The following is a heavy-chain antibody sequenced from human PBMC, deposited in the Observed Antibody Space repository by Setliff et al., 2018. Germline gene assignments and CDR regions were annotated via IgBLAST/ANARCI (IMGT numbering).Heavy chain of an antibody. CDR3: ARMLAAARYYYYYGMDV. V-gene: IGHV4-39*01. J-gene: IGHJ6*02. D-gene: IGHD6-13*01. CDR2: IYYRGST. CDR1: GDSINSNNYY. Sequence: SETLSLTCTVSGDSINSNNYYWGWIRQPPGKGLEWIVTIYYRGSTYYSPSLKSRVTISVDTSKNQFSLKLSSVTAADTAVYYCARMLAAARYYYYYGMDVWGQGTTVTVSS.